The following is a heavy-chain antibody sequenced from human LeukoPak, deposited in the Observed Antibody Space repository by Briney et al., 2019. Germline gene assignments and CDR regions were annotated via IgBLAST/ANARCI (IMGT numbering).Heavy chain of an antibody. Sequence: GGSLRLSCAASGFTVSDNYMSWVRQAPGEGLEWGSDIYTTGDTHYADSVKGRFTIYTDNSKNTLYLQMNSLRADDTAIYYCAKVGATAYDYWGQGTLVTVSS. D-gene: IGHD1-26*01. CDR3: AKVGATAYDY. V-gene: IGHV3-53*01. CDR1: GFTVSDNY. CDR2: IYTTGDT. J-gene: IGHJ4*02.